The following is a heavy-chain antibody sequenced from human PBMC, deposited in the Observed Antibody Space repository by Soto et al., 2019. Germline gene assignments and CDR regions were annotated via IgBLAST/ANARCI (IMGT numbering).Heavy chain of an antibody. Sequence: ASVKVSCKVSGYTLTELSMHWVRQAPGKGLEWMGGFDPEDGETIYAQKFQGRVTMTEDTSTDTAYMELSSLRSEDTAVYYCATVGSGNYYYGMDVWGQGTTVTVSS. CDR3: ATVGSGNYYYGMDV. CDR1: GYTLTELS. V-gene: IGHV1-24*01. J-gene: IGHJ6*02. D-gene: IGHD3-10*01. CDR2: FDPEDGET.